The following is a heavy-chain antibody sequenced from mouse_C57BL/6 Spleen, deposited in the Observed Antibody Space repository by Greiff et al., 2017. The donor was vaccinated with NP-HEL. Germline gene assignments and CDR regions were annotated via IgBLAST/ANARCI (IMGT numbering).Heavy chain of an antibody. V-gene: IGHV1-61*01. CDR3: ARDTTRDYFDY. Sequence: VQLQQPGAELVRPGSSVKLSCKASGYTFTSYWMDWVKQRPGQGLEWIGNIYPSDSETHYNQKFKDKATLTVDKSSSTAYMQLSSLTSEDSAVYYCARDTTRDYFDYWGQGTTLTVSS. CDR2: IYPSDSET. CDR1: GYTFTSYW. J-gene: IGHJ2*01. D-gene: IGHD1-1*01.